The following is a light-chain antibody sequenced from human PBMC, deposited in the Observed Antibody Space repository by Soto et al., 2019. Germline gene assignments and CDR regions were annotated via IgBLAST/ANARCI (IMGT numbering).Light chain of an antibody. CDR2: DAS. CDR1: QNIDSR. CDR3: QQYNTFSLFT. Sequence: DVQLAQSPSTLPASVGDRVTITCRASQNIDSRLAWYQQKPGKAPKLLVYDASILERGVTSTFSGSGSGTAFTLTISSLQAEDFATYYCQQYNTFSLFTFGPGTKVETK. J-gene: IGKJ3*01. V-gene: IGKV1-5*01.